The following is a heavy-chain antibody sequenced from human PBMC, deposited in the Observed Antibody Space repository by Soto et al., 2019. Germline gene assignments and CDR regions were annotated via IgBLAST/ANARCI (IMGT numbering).Heavy chain of an antibody. J-gene: IGHJ4*02. CDR2: VSGSGGST. V-gene: IGHV3-23*01. Sequence: EVQLLESGGGLVQPGGSLRLSCAASGFTFSSYAMSWVRQAPGKGLEWISAVSGSGGSTYYADSVKGRFTISRDNSRSTLYLQMNNLGPEDTAVYYCVRDLGDGYKSAWGQGTLVTVSS. D-gene: IGHD5-18*01. CDR3: VRDLGDGYKSA. CDR1: GFTFSSYA.